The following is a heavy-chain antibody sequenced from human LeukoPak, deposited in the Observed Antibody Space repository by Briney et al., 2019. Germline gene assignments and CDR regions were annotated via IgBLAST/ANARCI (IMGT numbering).Heavy chain of an antibody. CDR2: VFSGGAT. V-gene: IGHV4-59*01. CDR3: AIVTSHPRYFDR. D-gene: IGHD3-9*01. J-gene: IGHJ4*02. Sequence: SETLSLTCSVSGDSIYWSWVRQSPGKGLQWIGTVFSGGATSYSPSLASRATMSLDKSKSHFSLKLSSVTAADTAIYYCAIVTSHPRYFDRWGQGTLVTVSS. CDR1: GDSIY.